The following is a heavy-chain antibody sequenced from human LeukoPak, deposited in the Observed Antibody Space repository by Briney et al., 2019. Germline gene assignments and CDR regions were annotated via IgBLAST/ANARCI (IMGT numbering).Heavy chain of an antibody. D-gene: IGHD6-13*01. CDR2: IGTAGDT. V-gene: IGHV3-13*01. CDR1: GFTFSSYD. Sequence: GGSLRLSCAASGFTFSSYDMHWVRQATGKGLEWVSAIGTAGDTYYPGSVKGRFTISRENAKNSSYLQMNSLRAGDTAVYYCARDAEYSNSLTGWGQGTLVIVSS. CDR3: ARDAEYSNSLTG. J-gene: IGHJ4*02.